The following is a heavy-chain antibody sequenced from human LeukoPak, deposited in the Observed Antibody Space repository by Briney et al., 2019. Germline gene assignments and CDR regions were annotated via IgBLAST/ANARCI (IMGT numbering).Heavy chain of an antibody. V-gene: IGHV3-48*03. J-gene: IGHJ4*02. CDR2: ISSSGSTI. CDR3: ARVSYGSGSYYNAKTFDY. CDR1: GFTFSSYE. Sequence: PPGRSLRLSCAASGFTFSSYEMNWVRQAPGKGLEWVSYISSSGSTIYYADSVKGRFTISRDNAKSSLYLQMNSLRAEDTAVYYCARVSYGSGSYYNAKTFDYWGQGTLVTVSS. D-gene: IGHD3-10*01.